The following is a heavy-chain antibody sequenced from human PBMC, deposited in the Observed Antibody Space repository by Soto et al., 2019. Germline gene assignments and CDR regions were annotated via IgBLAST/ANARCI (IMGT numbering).Heavy chain of an antibody. CDR3: ARLPWADYGGIFDI. D-gene: IGHD4-17*01. J-gene: IGHJ5*02. V-gene: IGHV4-59*01. Sequence: SETLSLTCTVSGCNISSYDLSWIRHPPGKKLEWIGYIYYSGSTNYNTSLKSRVTISVDTSKNQFSLKLYSVTTADTAMYYCARLPWADYGGIFDIWGQGTLVTVSS. CDR1: GCNISSYD. CDR2: IYYSGST.